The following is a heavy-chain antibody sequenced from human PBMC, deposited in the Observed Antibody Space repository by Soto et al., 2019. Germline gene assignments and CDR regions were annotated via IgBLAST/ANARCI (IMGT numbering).Heavy chain of an antibody. J-gene: IGHJ6*02. D-gene: IGHD1-20*01. V-gene: IGHV1-18*04. Sequence: ASVKVSCKASGYSFSSYGISWVRQAPGQGLEWMGWISAYNGNTNYVEKFQGRVAMTTDTSTSTAYMEVRSLRTDDTAVYYCTRDPPITGSLRGTPLMAVWGQ. CDR3: TRDPPITGSLRGTPLMAV. CDR2: ISAYNGNT. CDR1: GYSFSSYG.